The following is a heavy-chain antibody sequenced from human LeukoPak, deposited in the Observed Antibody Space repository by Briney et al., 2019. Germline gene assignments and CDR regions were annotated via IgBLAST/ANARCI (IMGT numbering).Heavy chain of an antibody. D-gene: IGHD4-17*01. CDR1: GYTFTSCD. J-gene: IGHJ4*02. CDR2: MNPNSGNT. CDR3: ARRRDDYGDYETIDY. V-gene: IGHV1-8*01. Sequence: GASVKVSCKSSGYTFTSCDINWVRQATGQGLEWMGWMNPNSGNTGYAQKFQGRVTMTRNTSISTAYMELSSLRSEDTAVYYCARRRDDYGDYETIDYWGQGTLVTVSS.